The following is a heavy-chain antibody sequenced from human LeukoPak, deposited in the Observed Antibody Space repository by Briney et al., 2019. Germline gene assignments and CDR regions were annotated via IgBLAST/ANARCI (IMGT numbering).Heavy chain of an antibody. J-gene: IGHJ4*02. CDR2: MNPNSGNT. V-gene: IGHV1-8*02. D-gene: IGHD3-22*01. CDR1: GYTFTSYD. CDR3: AREAVSGYHIPY. Sequence: ASVKVSCKASGYTFTSYDINWVRQATGQGLEWMGWMNPNSGNTGYAQKLQGRVTMTTDTSTSTAYMELRSLRSDDTAVYYCAREAVSGYHIPYWGQGTLVTVSS.